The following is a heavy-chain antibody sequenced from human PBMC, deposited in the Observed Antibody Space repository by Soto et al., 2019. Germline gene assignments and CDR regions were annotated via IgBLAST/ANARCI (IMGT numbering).Heavy chain of an antibody. CDR1: GFTFSSYS. CDR3: ASYYGSGSYGPNWFDP. V-gene: IGHV3-48*01. J-gene: IGHJ5*02. Sequence: GGSLRLSCAASGFTFSSYSMNCVRQAPGKGLEWVSYISSSSTIYYADSVKGRFTISRDNAKNSLYLQMNSLRAEDTAVYYCASYYGSGSYGPNWFDPWGQGTLVTVSS. D-gene: IGHD3-10*01. CDR2: ISSSSTI.